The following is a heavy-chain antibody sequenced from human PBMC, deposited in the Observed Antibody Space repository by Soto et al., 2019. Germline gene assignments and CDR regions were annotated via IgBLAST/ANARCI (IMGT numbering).Heavy chain of an antibody. D-gene: IGHD3-10*01. CDR3: ARAGRTSRFGELSSPTMAIYYYYGMDV. CDR1: GYTFTSYY. J-gene: IGHJ6*02. Sequence: ASVKVSCKASGYTFTSYYMHWVRQAPGQGLEWMGIINPIFGTANYAQKFQGRVTITADESTSTAYMELSSLRSEDTAVYYCARAGRTSRFGELSSPTMAIYYYYGMDVWGQGTTVTVSS. CDR2: INPIFGTA. V-gene: IGHV1-69*13.